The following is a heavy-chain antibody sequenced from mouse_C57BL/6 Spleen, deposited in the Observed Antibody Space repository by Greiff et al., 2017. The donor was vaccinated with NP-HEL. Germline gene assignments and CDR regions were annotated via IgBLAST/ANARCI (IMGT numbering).Heavy chain of an antibody. CDR2: INPNNGGT. CDR3: AREDGSYFDY. Sequence: VQLQQSGPELVKPGASVKISCKASGYTFTDYYMNWVKQSHGKSLEWIGDINPNNGGTSYNQKFKGKATLTVDKSSSTASMELRSLTSEDSAVYYCAREDGSYFDYWGQGTTLTVSS. CDR1: GYTFTDYY. V-gene: IGHV1-26*01. J-gene: IGHJ2*01. D-gene: IGHD1-1*02.